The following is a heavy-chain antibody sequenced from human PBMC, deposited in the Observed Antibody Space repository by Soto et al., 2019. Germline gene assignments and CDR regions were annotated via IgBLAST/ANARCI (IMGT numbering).Heavy chain of an antibody. Sequence: SETLCLTCTVPGGSISSGDYYWSWMRQPPGKGLEWIGYIYYSGSTYYNPSLKSRVTISVDTSKNQFSLKLSSVTAADTAVYYCARVDKGYSSGSSIDYWGQGTLVTVSS. D-gene: IGHD3-10*01. CDR3: ARVDKGYSSGSSIDY. J-gene: IGHJ4*02. CDR1: GGSISSGDYY. CDR2: IYYSGST. V-gene: IGHV4-30-4*01.